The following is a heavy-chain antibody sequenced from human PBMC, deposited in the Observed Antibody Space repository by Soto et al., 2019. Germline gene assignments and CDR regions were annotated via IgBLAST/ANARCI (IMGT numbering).Heavy chain of an antibody. V-gene: IGHV3-21*01. D-gene: IGHD3-22*01. CDR1: GFTFSSYS. CDR3: ARDHGYYYDSSGYHYSTFDY. Sequence: EVQLVESGGGLVKPGGSLRLSCAASGFTFSSYSMNWVRQAPGKGLEWVSSISSSSSYIYYADSVKGRFTISRDNAKNSLYLQMNSLRAEDTAVYYCARDHGYYYDSSGYHYSTFDYWGQGTLVTVSS. CDR2: ISSSSSYI. J-gene: IGHJ4*02.